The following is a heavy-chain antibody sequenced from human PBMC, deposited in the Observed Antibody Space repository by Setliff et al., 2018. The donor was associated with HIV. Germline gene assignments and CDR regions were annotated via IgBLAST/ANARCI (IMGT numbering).Heavy chain of an antibody. CDR3: ARDPDYYDSSGPDDAFDI. V-gene: IGHV3-11*04. Sequence: PGGSLRLSCAASGFTFSDYYMSWIRQAPGKGLEWVSYISSSGSTIYYADSVKGRFTISRDNAKNSLYLQMNSLRAEDTAVYYCARDPDYYDSSGPDDAFDIWGQGTMVTV. CDR1: GFTFSDYY. D-gene: IGHD3-22*01. CDR2: ISSSGSTI. J-gene: IGHJ3*02.